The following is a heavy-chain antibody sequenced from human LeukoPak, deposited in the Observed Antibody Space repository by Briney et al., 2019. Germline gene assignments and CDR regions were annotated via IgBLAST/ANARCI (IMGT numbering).Heavy chain of an antibody. CDR3: AKVSTVTEYYFDY. D-gene: IGHD4-17*01. CDR1: GFTFTDSA. CDR2: ISGSGGST. V-gene: IGHV3-23*01. Sequence: PGGSLRLSCAASGFTFTDSAMSWVRQAPGKGLEWVSAISGSGGSTYYADSVKGRFTISRDNSKNTLYLQMNSLRAEDTAVYYCAKVSTVTEYYFDYWGQGTLVTVSS. J-gene: IGHJ4*02.